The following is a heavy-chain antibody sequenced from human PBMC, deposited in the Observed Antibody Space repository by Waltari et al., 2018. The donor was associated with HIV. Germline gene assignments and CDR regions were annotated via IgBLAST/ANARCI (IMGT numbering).Heavy chain of an antibody. Sequence: QLQLQESGPRLAKPSETLSLTCTVSGGSLSSTNLYWGWIRQPPGKGLEWIGSVYYSGNTYYSPSLKSRVTISVDTSKNEFSLNLSSVTAADTAIYYCATTLRRGFDSWGRGTLVTVSS. D-gene: IGHD1-1*01. J-gene: IGHJ4*02. CDR2: VYYSGNT. CDR3: ATTLRRGFDS. CDR1: GGSLSSTNLY. V-gene: IGHV4-39*01.